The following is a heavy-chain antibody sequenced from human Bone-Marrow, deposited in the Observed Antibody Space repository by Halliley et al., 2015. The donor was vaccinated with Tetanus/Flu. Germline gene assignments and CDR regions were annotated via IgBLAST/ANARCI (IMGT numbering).Heavy chain of an antibody. CDR2: IIPILDIA. J-gene: IGHJ4*02. Sequence: EWMGRIIPILDIANYAQKFQGRVTITADKSTSTAYMELSSLRSEDTAVYYCARDKYRTTSDYWGQGTLVTVSS. V-gene: IGHV1-69*04. CDR3: ARDKYRTTSDY. D-gene: IGHD2-2*01.